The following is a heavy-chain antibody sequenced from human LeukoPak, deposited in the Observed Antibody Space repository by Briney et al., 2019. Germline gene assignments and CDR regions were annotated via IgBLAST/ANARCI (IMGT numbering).Heavy chain of an antibody. CDR1: GFTFSSYA. V-gene: IGHV3-30-3*01. J-gene: IGHJ4*02. Sequence: GGSLRLSCAASGFTFSSYAMHWVRQAPGKGLEWVAVISYDGSNKYYADSVKGRFTTSRDNSKNTLDLQMNSLRAEDTAVYYCAKGYSVGATNLNFDYWGQGTLVTVSS. CDR3: AKGYSVGATNLNFDY. D-gene: IGHD1-26*01. CDR2: ISYDGSNK.